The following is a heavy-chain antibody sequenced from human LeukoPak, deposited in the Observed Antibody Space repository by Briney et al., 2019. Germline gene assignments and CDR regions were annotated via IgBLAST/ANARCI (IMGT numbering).Heavy chain of an antibody. J-gene: IGHJ4*02. D-gene: IGHD3-10*01. Sequence: ASVKVSCKASGYTFTSYYIHWVRQAPGQGLEWMGIINPSGGSTSYAHKFQGRVTMTRDMSTSTVYMELSSLRSEDTAVHYCARVGYYGSGILGYWGQGTLVIVSS. CDR1: GYTFTSYY. V-gene: IGHV1-46*01. CDR2: INPSGGST. CDR3: ARVGYYGSGILGY.